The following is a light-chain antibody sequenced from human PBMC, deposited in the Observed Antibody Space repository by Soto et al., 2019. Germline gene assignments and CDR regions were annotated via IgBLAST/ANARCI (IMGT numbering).Light chain of an antibody. Sequence: ETVLTQSPGTLSLAQGERATLSCRASQSVSSRYLAWYQQKPGQAPRLLIYGASSRATGIPDRFSGSGSGTEFTLTISRLEPEDFAVYYCQQYITSPPMYTFGQGTKLEIK. CDR2: GAS. V-gene: IGKV3-20*01. J-gene: IGKJ2*01. CDR1: QSVSSRY. CDR3: QQYITSPPMYT.